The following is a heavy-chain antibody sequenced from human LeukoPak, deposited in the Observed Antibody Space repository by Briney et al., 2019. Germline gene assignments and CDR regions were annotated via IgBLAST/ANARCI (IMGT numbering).Heavy chain of an antibody. V-gene: IGHV1-69*06. Sequence: ASVKVSCKASGGTFSNYAISWVRQAPGQGLEWMGGIIPTFDTPNFAQKFQGRVTITADKSTSTAYMELSRLRSEDTAVYYCARAVQVTTGGLFDYWGQGTLVTVSS. CDR1: GGTFSNYA. CDR2: IIPTFDTP. D-gene: IGHD4-17*01. CDR3: ARAVQVTTGGLFDY. J-gene: IGHJ4*02.